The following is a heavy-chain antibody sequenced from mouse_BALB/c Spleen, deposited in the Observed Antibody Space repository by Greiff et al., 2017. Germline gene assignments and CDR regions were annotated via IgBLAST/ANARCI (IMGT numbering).Heavy chain of an antibody. Sequence: EVKLMESGGGLVQPGGSRKLSCAASGFTFSSFGMHWVRQAPEKGLEWVAYISSGSSTIYYADTVKGRITISRDNPKNTLFLQMTSLRSEATAMYDCAGGGYEYDLDYWGQGTSVTVSS. CDR3: AGGGYEYDLDY. CDR1: GFTFSSFG. CDR2: ISSGSSTI. J-gene: IGHJ4*01. V-gene: IGHV5-17*02. D-gene: IGHD2-4*01.